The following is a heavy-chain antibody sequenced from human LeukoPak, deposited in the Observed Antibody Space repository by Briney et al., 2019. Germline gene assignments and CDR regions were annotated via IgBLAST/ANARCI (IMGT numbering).Heavy chain of an antibody. V-gene: IGHV3-66*01. CDR3: AREGLTMIRGVSRGFDS. J-gene: IGHJ4*02. CDR2: IDNGGYT. CDR1: GFTFSSYE. D-gene: IGHD3-10*01. Sequence: GGSLRLSCAASGFTFSSYEMNWVRQAPGKGLDWVSVIDNGGYTQYADSVKGRFTISRDNSENTLYLQMNSLRAEDTAVYYCAREGLTMIRGVSRGFDSWGQGTLVTVSS.